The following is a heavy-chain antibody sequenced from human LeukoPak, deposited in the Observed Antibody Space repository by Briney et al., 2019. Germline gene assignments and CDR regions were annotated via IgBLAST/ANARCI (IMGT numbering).Heavy chain of an antibody. J-gene: IGHJ4*02. CDR3: ARGQYDSSGYYYSDY. Sequence: ASVKVSCKASGYTFTGNYIHWVRQAPGQGLEWMGWIIPIFGTANYAQRFQGRVTITTDESTSTAYMELSSLRSEDTAVYYCARGQYDSSGYYYSDYWGQGTLVTVSS. D-gene: IGHD3-22*01. CDR1: GYTFTGNY. CDR2: IIPIFGTA. V-gene: IGHV1-69*05.